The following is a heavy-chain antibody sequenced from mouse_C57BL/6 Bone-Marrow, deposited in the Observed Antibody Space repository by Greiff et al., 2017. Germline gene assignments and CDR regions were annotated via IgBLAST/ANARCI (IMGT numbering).Heavy chain of an antibody. CDR1: GYTFTDYE. J-gene: IGHJ2*01. CDR3: TRSHYGGSSDY. V-gene: IGHV1-15*01. D-gene: IGHD1-1*01. CDR2: IDPETGGT. Sequence: VQLQQSGAELVRPGASVTLSCKASGYTFTDYEMHWVKQTPVHGLEWIGAIDPETGGTAYNQKFKGKAILTADKSSSTAYMELRSLTSEDSAVYYWTRSHYGGSSDYWGQGTTLTVSA.